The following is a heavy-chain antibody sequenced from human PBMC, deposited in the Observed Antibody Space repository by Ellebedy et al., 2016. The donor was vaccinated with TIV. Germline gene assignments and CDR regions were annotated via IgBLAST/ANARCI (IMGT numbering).Heavy chain of an antibody. V-gene: IGHV4-38-2*01. Sequence: SETLSLTCAVSGYSISSGSYWGWIRRPPGKGLEWIGSLYHSGSTYYNPSLKRRITISMDTSRNQFSLKLSSVTAADTAVYYCATFRNLDGFDIWGQGTMVTVSS. CDR2: LYHSGST. J-gene: IGHJ3*02. CDR3: ATFRNLDGFDI. CDR1: GYSISSGSY.